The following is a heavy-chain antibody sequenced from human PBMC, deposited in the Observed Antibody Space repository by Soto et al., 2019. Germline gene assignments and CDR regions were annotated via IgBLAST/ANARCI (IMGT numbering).Heavy chain of an antibody. D-gene: IGHD3-16*01. J-gene: IGHJ3*02. CDR2: IYYSGST. CDR1: GGSISSSSYY. Sequence: QLQLQESGPGLVKPSETLSLTCTVSGGSISSSSYYWGWIRQPPGKGLEWIGSIYYSGSTYYNPSHKSRVAISVDTSVPPFSLKLSSVTAADTAVYYCARQPPAYYDYVWGSFDIWGQGTMVTVSS. CDR3: ARQPPAYYDYVWGSFDI. V-gene: IGHV4-39*01.